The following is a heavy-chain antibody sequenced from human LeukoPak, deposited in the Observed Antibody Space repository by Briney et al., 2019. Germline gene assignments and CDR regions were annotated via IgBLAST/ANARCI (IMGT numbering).Heavy chain of an antibody. V-gene: IGHV4-34*01. CDR1: GASFSDYY. J-gene: IGHJ4*02. CDR3: SADHY. Sequence: PSETLSLTCTVYGASFSDYYWSWIRQPPGKGLEWIGEINRSGGTNYNPSLRSRVTISIDTSKSQFSLNLSAATAADTAVYYCSADHYWGQGTLVTVSS. CDR2: INRSGGT.